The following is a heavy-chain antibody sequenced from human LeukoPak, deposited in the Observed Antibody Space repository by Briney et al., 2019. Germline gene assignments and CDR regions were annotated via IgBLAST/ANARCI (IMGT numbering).Heavy chain of an antibody. CDR2: ISGSGGST. Sequence: GGSLRLSCAASGIPFSSYAMNWVRRAPGKGLEWVSGISGSGGSTYYADSVKGRFTISRDNSKNTLYLQMNSLRAEDTAVYYCAKDLNGRISGSTYYDYWGQGTLVTVSS. V-gene: IGHV3-23*01. CDR1: GIPFSSYA. CDR3: AKDLNGRISGSTYYDY. J-gene: IGHJ4*02. D-gene: IGHD1-7*01.